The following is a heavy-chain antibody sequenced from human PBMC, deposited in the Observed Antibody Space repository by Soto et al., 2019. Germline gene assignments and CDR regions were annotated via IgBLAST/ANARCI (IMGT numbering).Heavy chain of an antibody. Sequence: QVQLVQSGAEVKKPGASVKVSCKASGYTFTSYDINWVRQATGQGLEWMGWMNANSGNTGYAQQFQGRVTMTRNTSISTAYMEPSSLRSEDTAVYYCARVGKQQLPSLGYWGQGTLVTVSS. CDR3: ARVGKQQLPSLGY. V-gene: IGHV1-8*01. CDR1: GYTFTSYD. D-gene: IGHD6-13*01. J-gene: IGHJ4*02. CDR2: MNANSGNT.